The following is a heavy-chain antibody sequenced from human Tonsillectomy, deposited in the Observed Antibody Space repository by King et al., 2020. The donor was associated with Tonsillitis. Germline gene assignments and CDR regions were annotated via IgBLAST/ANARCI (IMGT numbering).Heavy chain of an antibody. V-gene: IGHV1-3*01. CDR1: GYTFTSYA. CDR2: INAGNGNT. D-gene: IGHD3-10*01. J-gene: IGHJ4*02. CDR3: ARGITMVRGVLPFDY. Sequence: QLVQSGAEVKKPGASVKVSCKASGYTFTSYAMHWVRQAPGQRLEWMGWINAGNGNTKYSQKFQGRVTITRDTSARTAYMELSSLRSEDTAVYYCARGITMVRGVLPFDYWGQGTLVTVSS.